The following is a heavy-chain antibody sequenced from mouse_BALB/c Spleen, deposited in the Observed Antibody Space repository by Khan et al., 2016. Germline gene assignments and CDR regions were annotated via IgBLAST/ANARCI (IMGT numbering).Heavy chain of an antibody. J-gene: IGHJ3*01. D-gene: IGHD2-1*01. CDR2: INTYTGEP. Sequence: QIQLVQSGPELKKPGETVKISCKASGYTFTNYGMNWVKQAPGKGLKWMGWINTYTGEPTYADDFKGRFAFSLETSASTAYLQINNLKNEDTATYFCARYGNPFAYWGQGTLVTVSA. V-gene: IGHV9-3-1*01. CDR3: ARYGNPFAY. CDR1: GYTFTNYG.